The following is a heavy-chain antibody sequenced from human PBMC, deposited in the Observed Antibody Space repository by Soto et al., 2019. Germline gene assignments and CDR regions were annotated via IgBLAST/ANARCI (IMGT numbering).Heavy chain of an antibody. J-gene: IGHJ4*02. V-gene: IGHV4-61*01. Sequence: PSETLSLTCTVSACSVRRGNYYWTWIRHPPGKGRVCSGFVYYSGSTTYNPSLKSRATLSVDPSKNRFSLQLSSVPAADRAVYYCARGPLYGDRTYYFDYWGKGTLLTFSS. CDR1: ACSVRRGNYY. D-gene: IGHD4-17*01. CDR2: VYYSGST. CDR3: ARGPLYGDRTYYFDY.